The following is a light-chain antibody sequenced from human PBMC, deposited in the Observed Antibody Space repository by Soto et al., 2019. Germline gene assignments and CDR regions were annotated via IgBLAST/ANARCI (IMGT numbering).Light chain of an antibody. J-gene: IGKJ3*01. CDR2: GAS. CDR1: QSVNSVY. V-gene: IGKV3-20*01. CDR3: QQYVTSPFT. Sequence: EIVLTQSPGTLYLSPGERASLSCRADQSVNSVYLAWYQHKPGQAPRLLIYGASDRATGIPDRFSGSGSGTDFTLTISRLEPEDFAVYYCQQYVTSPFTFGPGTKVDI.